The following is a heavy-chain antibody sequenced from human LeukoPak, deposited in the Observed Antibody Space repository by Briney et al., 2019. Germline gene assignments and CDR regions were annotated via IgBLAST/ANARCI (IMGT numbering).Heavy chain of an antibody. CDR1: GFTFSNYG. V-gene: IGHV3-23*01. Sequence: PGGSLRLSCAGAGFTFSNYGMSWVRQAPGKGLEWVSVISRSGTETYHADSVRGRFTISRDNSKNTLYLQMNSLRAEDTAVYYCAKPSSSEYCSGGSCYPRAIYGMDVWGQGTTVTVSS. D-gene: IGHD2-15*01. CDR3: AKPSSSEYCSGGSCYPRAIYGMDV. J-gene: IGHJ6*02. CDR2: ISRSGTET.